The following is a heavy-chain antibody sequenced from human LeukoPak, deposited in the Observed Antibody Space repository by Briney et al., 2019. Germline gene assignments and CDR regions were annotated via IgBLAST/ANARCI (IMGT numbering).Heavy chain of an antibody. Sequence: GGSLRLSCVGSGFTFSDYYMSWIRQAPGEGMEWVAYIRSRSNTIYYADSVKGRFTISRDNAKKSLFLQMNSLRDEDTALYYCAKHRISGYGSDWRSDGFDIWGQGTMVTVSS. V-gene: IGHV3-11*01. CDR1: GFTFSDYY. CDR3: AKHRISGYGSDWRSDGFDI. J-gene: IGHJ3*02. D-gene: IGHD6-19*01. CDR2: IRSRSNTI.